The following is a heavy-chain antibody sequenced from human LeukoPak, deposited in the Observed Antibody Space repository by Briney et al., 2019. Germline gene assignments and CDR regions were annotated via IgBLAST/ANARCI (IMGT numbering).Heavy chain of an antibody. D-gene: IGHD3-10*01. CDR3: ARDGITMVRGVITTEPLDY. V-gene: IGHV3-74*01. Sequence: GGSLRLSCAASGFTFSNYWMHWVRQAPGKGLVWVSRINTDGSSTSYADSVKGRFTISRDNAKNTLYLQMNSLRAEDTAVYYCARDGITMVRGVITTEPLDYWGRGTLVTVSS. CDR2: INTDGSST. CDR1: GFTFSNYW. J-gene: IGHJ4*02.